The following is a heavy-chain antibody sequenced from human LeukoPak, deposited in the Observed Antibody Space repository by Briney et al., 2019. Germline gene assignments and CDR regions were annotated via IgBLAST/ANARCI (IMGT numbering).Heavy chain of an antibody. CDR3: ARDLAPGPGDYYYYMDV. Sequence: SQTLSLTCAISGDSVSSNSAAWNWLRQSPSRGLEWLGRTYYRSKWYNDYAVSVKSRITINPDTSKNQFSLQLNSVTPEDTAVYYCARDLAPGPGDYYYYMDVWGKGTTVTVSS. D-gene: IGHD7-27*01. J-gene: IGHJ6*03. CDR1: GDSVSSNSAA. CDR2: TYYRSKWYN. V-gene: IGHV6-1*01.